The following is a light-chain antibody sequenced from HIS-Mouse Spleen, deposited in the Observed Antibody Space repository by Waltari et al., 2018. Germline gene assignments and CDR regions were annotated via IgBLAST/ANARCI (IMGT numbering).Light chain of an antibody. J-gene: IGKJ4*01. CDR3: QQFNSYPYST. V-gene: IGKV1-13*02. Sequence: AIQLTQSPSSLSASVGDRVTIPCRASQGISSALAWYQQKPGKAPKLLIYDASSLESGVPSRFSGSGSGTDFTLTISSLQPEDFATYYCQQFNSYPYSTFGGGTKVEIK. CDR2: DAS. CDR1: QGISSA.